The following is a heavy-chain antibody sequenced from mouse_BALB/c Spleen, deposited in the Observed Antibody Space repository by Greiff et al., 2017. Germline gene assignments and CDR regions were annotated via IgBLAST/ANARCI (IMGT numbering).Heavy chain of an antibody. CDR1: GFNIKDYY. CDR2: IDPENGNT. V-gene: IGHV14-1*02. Sequence: EVQLQQSGAELVRPGALVKLSCKASGFNIKDYYMHWVKQRPEQGLEWIGWIDPENGNTIYDPKFQGKASITADTSSNTAYLQLSSLTSEDTAVYYCAREAASWCAYWGQGTLVTVSA. CDR3: AREAASWCAY. J-gene: IGHJ3*01.